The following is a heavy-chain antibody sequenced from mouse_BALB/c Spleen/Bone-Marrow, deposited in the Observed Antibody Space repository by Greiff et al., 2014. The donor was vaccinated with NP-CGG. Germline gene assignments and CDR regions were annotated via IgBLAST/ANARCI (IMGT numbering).Heavy chain of an antibody. CDR3: ARDEDYYGSTDFDY. Sequence: VQLQQSGPELVKPGASVKISCKASGYSFTGYYMHWVKQSHVKSLEWIGRINPYNGATSYNQNFKDKASLTVDKSYSTAYMELHSLTSEDSAVYYCARDEDYYGSTDFDYWGQGTTLTVSS. D-gene: IGHD1-1*01. J-gene: IGHJ2*01. V-gene: IGHV1-31*01. CDR1: GYSFTGYY. CDR2: INPYNGAT.